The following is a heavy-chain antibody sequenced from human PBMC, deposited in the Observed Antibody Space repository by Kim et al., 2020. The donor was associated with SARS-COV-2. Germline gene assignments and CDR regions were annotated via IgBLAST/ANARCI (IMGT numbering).Heavy chain of an antibody. D-gene: IGHD3-10*01. Sequence: AQKLHGRVTMTTDTSTSTAYMELRSLRSDDTAVYYCARGTNYYQLAFDYWGQGTLVTVSS. V-gene: IGHV1-18*01. CDR3: ARGTNYYQLAFDY. J-gene: IGHJ4*02.